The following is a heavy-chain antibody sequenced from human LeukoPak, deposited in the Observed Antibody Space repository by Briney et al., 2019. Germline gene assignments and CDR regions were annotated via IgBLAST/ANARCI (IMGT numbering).Heavy chain of an antibody. CDR1: GGSISSYY. D-gene: IGHD3-22*01. Sequence: PSETLSLTCTVPGGSISSYYWSWLRQPAGKGLEWIGRIYTSGSTNYNPSLKSRVTMSVDTSKNQFSLKLSSVTAADTAVYYCARVVANYYDSSGYYFDYWGQGTLVTVSS. CDR2: IYTSGST. J-gene: IGHJ4*02. V-gene: IGHV4-4*07. CDR3: ARVVANYYDSSGYYFDY.